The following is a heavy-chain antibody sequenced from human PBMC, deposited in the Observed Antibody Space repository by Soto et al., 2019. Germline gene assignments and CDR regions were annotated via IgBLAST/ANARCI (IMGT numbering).Heavy chain of an antibody. Sequence: GGSLRLSCAASGFTFRIYSMHWVRQSPGKGLEWVAVMWYDGTNKYYGESVKGRFTISRDTSKNTVYLQLNSLRAEDTAVYYCAKGFIVVVTVLRPDDAFDIWGQGTMVTVSS. CDR2: MWYDGTNK. CDR3: AKGFIVVVTVLRPDDAFDI. J-gene: IGHJ3*02. D-gene: IGHD2-21*02. V-gene: IGHV3-33*06. CDR1: GFTFRIYS.